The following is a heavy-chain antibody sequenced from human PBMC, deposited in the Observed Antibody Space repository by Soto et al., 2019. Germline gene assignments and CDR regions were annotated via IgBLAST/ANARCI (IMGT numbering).Heavy chain of an antibody. CDR3: ARAHYCYDNSGYEY. D-gene: IGHD3-22*01. CDR2: IYSGGST. Sequence: PLVSLRLSCAASGFTVSSNYLSWVRQAPGKGLEWVSVIYSGGSTYYADSVKGQFTISRDNSKNTLYLQMNSLRAEDTAVYYGARAHYCYDNSGYEYWGKGTLVTVSS. V-gene: IGHV3-53*01. J-gene: IGHJ4*02. CDR1: GFTVSSNY.